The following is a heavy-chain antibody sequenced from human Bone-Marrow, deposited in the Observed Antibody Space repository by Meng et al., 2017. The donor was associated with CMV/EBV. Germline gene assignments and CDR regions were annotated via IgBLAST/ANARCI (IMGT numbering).Heavy chain of an antibody. CDR2: INPSGGST. CDR1: GYTFTSYY. Sequence: ASVKVSCKASGYTFTSYYMHWVRQAPGQGLEWMGIINPSGGSTSYAQKFQGRVTMTRDTSTSTVYMELSSLRSEDTAVYYCARGGEIAAAGTRWFDPWGQGTLVTVYS. J-gene: IGHJ5*02. CDR3: ARGGEIAAAGTRWFDP. D-gene: IGHD6-13*01. V-gene: IGHV1-46*01.